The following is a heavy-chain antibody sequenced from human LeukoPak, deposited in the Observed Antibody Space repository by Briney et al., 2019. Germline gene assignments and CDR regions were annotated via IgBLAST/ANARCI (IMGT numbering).Heavy chain of an antibody. V-gene: IGHV1-2*02. CDR2: INPNSGDT. CDR1: GYTFTRHY. D-gene: IGHD3-16*01. CDR3: MRGGGNSWFDS. J-gene: IGHJ5*01. Sequence: ASVKVSCKASGYTFTRHYLHRVRQAPGQGLEWMGWINPNSGDTNFAQKFQGRVTMTRATSISTVYMELTSLRSDDTALYYCMRGGGNSWFDSWGQGTLVSVSS.